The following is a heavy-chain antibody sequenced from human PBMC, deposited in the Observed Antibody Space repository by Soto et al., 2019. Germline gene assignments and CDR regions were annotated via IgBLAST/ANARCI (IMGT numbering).Heavy chain of an antibody. J-gene: IGHJ6*02. D-gene: IGHD3-16*01. CDR1: GFTFSSYA. CDR3: VNWGRPGGYYYYSDCMDV. V-gene: IGHV3-23*01. CDR2: ISGSGGST. Sequence: EVQLLESGGGLVQPGGSLRLSCAASGFTFSSYAMSWVRQAPGKGLEWVSAISGSGGSTYYADSVKGRFTISRDNAENTLYLEVNSLRAEDTAVYSCVNWGRPGGYYYYSDCMDVWGQGTTVTVSS.